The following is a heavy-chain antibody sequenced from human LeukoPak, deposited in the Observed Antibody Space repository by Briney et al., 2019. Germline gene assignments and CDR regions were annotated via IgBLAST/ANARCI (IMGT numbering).Heavy chain of an antibody. CDR1: GGSISSSSYY. CDR3: ARLGFTNNY. CDR2: IYYSGST. D-gene: IGHD1-1*01. V-gene: IGHV4-39*01. J-gene: IGHJ4*02. Sequence: SETLSLTCTVSGGSISSSSYYWGWIRQPPGKGLEWIGSIYYSGSTYYNPSLKSRVTLSVDTSKNQFSLKLSSVTAADTAVYYCARLGFTNNYWGQGTLVTVSS.